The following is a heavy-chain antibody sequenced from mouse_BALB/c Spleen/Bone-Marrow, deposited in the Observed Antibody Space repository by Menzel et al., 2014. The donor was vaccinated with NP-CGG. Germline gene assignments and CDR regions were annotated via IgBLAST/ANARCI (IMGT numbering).Heavy chain of an antibody. CDR2: INNNGGST. D-gene: IGHD1-1*01. CDR3: ARVYGWYFDV. V-gene: IGHV5-6-3*01. J-gene: IGHJ1*01. CDR1: GFTFSSYG. Sequence: EVNVVDSGGGLVQPGGSLKLSCVASGFTFSSYGMSWVRQTPDKRLELVATINNNGGSTYYPDSAKGQFTISRDNAKNTLYLQMSSLKSEDTAMYYCARVYGWYFDVWGAGTTVTVSS.